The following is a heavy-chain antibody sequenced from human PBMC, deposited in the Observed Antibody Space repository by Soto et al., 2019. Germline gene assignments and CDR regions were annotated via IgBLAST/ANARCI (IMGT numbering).Heavy chain of an antibody. Sequence: HITFKESGPTLVKPKQTLALTCTFSGFSVTSDGVGVGWIRQPPGKALEWLAVIFWDDDKRYSPSLESRLSIARDTSKDQVFLTMTNMESVDTATYYCALLNDGDYTFWGQGTRVTVSS. V-gene: IGHV2-5*02. D-gene: IGHD4-17*01. CDR2: IFWDDDK. CDR3: ALLNDGDYTF. J-gene: IGHJ4*02. CDR1: GFSVTSDGVG.